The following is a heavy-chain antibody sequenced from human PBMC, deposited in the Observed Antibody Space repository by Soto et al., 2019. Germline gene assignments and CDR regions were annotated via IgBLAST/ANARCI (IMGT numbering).Heavy chain of an antibody. Sequence: QVQLVQSGAEVRKPGALVKVSCKAAGYSFTSYGITWVRQAPGQGLEWMGGTYKSNTNYAQKVQGRVTMTTDTSTSTAYMELRSLTSDDTAVYYCARGPTVGDFWGQGTLVTVSS. CDR3: ARGPTVGDF. J-gene: IGHJ3*01. V-gene: IGHV1-18*01. CDR2: TYKSNT. D-gene: IGHD3-16*01. CDR1: GYSFTSYG.